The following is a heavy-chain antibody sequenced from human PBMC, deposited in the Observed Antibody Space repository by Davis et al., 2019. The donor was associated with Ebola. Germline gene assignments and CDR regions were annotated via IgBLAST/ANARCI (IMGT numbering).Heavy chain of an antibody. D-gene: IGHD3-3*01. CDR1: GYTFTSYA. J-gene: IGHJ6*03. CDR2: INAGNGNT. V-gene: IGHV1-3*01. Sequence: ASVKVSCKASGYTFTSYAMHWVRQAPGQRLEWMGWINAGNGNTKYSQKFQGRVTITRDTSASTAYMELSSLRSEDTAVYYCARDGGEYDFWSGYSPYYYYMDVWGKGTTVTVSS. CDR3: ARDGGEYDFWSGYSPYYYYMDV.